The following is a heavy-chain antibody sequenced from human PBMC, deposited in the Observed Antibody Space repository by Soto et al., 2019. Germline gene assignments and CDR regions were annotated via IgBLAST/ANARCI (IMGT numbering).Heavy chain of an antibody. V-gene: IGHV3-23*01. CDR3: AKDLAYDFWSLLGD. CDR2: ISGSGGST. Sequence: EVQLLESGGGLVQPGGSLRLSCAASGFTFSSYAMSWVRQAPGQGLEWVSAISGSGGSTYYADSVKGRFTISRDNSKNTLYLQMNSLRAEDTAVYYCAKDLAYDFWSLLGDWGQGTLVTVSS. J-gene: IGHJ4*02. CDR1: GFTFSSYA. D-gene: IGHD3-3*01.